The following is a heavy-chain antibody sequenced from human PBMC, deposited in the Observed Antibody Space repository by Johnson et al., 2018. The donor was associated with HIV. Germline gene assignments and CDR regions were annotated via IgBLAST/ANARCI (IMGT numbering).Heavy chain of an antibody. V-gene: IGHV3-30*02. Sequence: QMLLVESGGGVVQPGGSLRLSCAASGFTISPYGMHWVRQAPGKGLEWVAFIWYDESNKYYADSVKGRFTSSRDNSKNTLYLQMNSLRAEDTAVYCCAKARSGGPGAWDIWGLGTMLTVSS. CDR3: AKARSGGPGAWDI. CDR1: GFTISPYG. CDR2: IWYDESNK. J-gene: IGHJ3*02. D-gene: IGHD6-19*01.